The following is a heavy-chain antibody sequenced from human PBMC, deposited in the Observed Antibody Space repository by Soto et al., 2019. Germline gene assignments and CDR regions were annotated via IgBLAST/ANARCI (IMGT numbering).Heavy chain of an antibody. CDR2: INAGNGNT. Sequence: QVQLVQSGAEVKKPGASVKVTWKAYGYTFTRSNMHWVRQAPGLRLEWMGWINAGNGNTKYSQKFQGRVTITRDTSANTAYMELSSLISEDTAVYYCARPKDYDDCLDYWGQGTLVTVSS. J-gene: IGHJ4*02. V-gene: IGHV1-3*01. CDR3: ARPKDYDDCLDY. CDR1: GYTFTRSN. D-gene: IGHD3-16*01.